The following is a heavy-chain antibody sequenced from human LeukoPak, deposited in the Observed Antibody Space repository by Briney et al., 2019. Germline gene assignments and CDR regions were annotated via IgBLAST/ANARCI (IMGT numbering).Heavy chain of an antibody. CDR1: GYTFTSYD. J-gene: IGHJ3*02. Sequence: ASVKVSCKASGYTFTSYDINWVRQATGQGLEWMGWMNPNSGNTGYAQKFQGRVTISVDTSKNQFSLKLSSVTAADTAVYYCARDRAYYGSGSPHAFDIWGQGTMVTVSS. V-gene: IGHV1-8*02. CDR2: MNPNSGNT. D-gene: IGHD3-10*01. CDR3: ARDRAYYGSGSPHAFDI.